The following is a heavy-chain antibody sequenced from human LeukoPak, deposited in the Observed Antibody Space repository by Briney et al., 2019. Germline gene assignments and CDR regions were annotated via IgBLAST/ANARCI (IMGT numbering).Heavy chain of an antibody. Sequence: GGSLRPSCAASGFTFSSYAMHWVRQAPGKGLEWVAVISYDGSNKYYADSVKGRFTISRDNSKNTLYLQMNSLRAEDTAVYYCARDHVSGFSYGSDAFDIWGQGTMVTVSS. CDR3: ARDHVSGFSYGSDAFDI. CDR2: ISYDGSNK. J-gene: IGHJ3*02. V-gene: IGHV3-30-3*01. CDR1: GFTFSSYA. D-gene: IGHD5-18*01.